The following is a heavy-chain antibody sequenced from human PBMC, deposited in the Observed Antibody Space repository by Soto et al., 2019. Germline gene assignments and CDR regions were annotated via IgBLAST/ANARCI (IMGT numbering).Heavy chain of an antibody. V-gene: IGHV3-64D*08. Sequence: GGSLRLSCSASGFTFSSYAMHWVRQASGKGLEYVSAISSNGGSTYYADSVKGRFTISRDNSKNTLYLQMSSLRAEDTAVYYCVKDSYCSSTSCYREFDYWGQGTLVTVSS. CDR2: ISSNGGST. D-gene: IGHD2-2*01. CDR3: VKDSYCSSTSCYREFDY. CDR1: GFTFSSYA. J-gene: IGHJ4*02.